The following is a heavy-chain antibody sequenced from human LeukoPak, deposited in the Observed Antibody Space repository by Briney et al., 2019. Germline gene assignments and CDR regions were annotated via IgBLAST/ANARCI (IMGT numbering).Heavy chain of an antibody. D-gene: IGHD2-15*01. CDR1: GYTFKGHY. J-gene: IGHJ5*02. CDR2: INPNSGDT. V-gene: IGHV1-2*02. CDR3: AREFAAFDP. Sequence: ASVKVSCKASGYTFKGHYIHWVRQAPGQGLEWMGWINPNSGDTKYAQKFQGRVTLTRDTSLSTAYMELSRLTSDDTAVYYCAREFAAFDPWGQGTLVTVSS.